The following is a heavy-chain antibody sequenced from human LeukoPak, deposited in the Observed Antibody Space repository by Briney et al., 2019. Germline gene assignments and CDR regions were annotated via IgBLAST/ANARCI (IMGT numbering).Heavy chain of an antibody. D-gene: IGHD2-21*02. CDR2: INHSGST. CDR1: SGSFRGYY. V-gene: IGHV4-34*01. CDR3: ARCDLGGDCYSPDY. J-gene: IGHJ4*02. Sequence: PSETLSLTCTVYSGSFRGYYWSWIRQPPGKGLEWLGEINHSGSTNYNPSLKSRLTISMDMSKNQFSLELSSVTAADTAIYYCARCDLGGDCYSPDYWGQGTLVTVSS.